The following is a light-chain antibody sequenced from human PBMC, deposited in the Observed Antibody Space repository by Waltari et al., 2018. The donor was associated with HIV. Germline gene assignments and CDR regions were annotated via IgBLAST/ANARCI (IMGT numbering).Light chain of an antibody. CDR3: QQRRNWPPLT. J-gene: IGKJ4*01. CDR2: DAS. CDR1: QSVSSY. Sequence: EIVLTQSPATLSLSPGDRATLSCRASQSVSSYLAWYQQKPGQAPRLLIYDASNRATGIPARFSGSGSGTDFTLTISSLEPEDFAVYYCQQRRNWPPLTFGGGTKVEIK. V-gene: IGKV3-11*01.